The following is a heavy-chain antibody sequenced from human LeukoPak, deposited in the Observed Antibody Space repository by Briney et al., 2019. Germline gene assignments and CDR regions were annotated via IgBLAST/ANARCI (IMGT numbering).Heavy chain of an antibody. CDR1: GFTFNSYW. D-gene: IGHD1-7*01. J-gene: IGHJ4*02. Sequence: QPGGSLRLSCAAFGFTFNSYWMHWVRQGPGRGLVWVSRINTDGTDTAYADSVKGRFTISRDNAKNTMYLQMNGLRAEDTGVYFCVRDLHWNSVDYWGQGTLVTVSS. V-gene: IGHV3-74*01. CDR2: INTDGTDT. CDR3: VRDLHWNSVDY.